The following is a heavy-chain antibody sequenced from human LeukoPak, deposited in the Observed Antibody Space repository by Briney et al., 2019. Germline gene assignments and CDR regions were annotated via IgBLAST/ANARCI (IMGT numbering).Heavy chain of an antibody. CDR3: SRRMFTADWHLDL. Sequence: PGGSLRLSCAASGFTFSGSDIRWARQASGKGLEWVGRIKTKAESYATAYVVSVKGRFTLSRDDSKNTAFLQMNSLKTEDTAVYYCSRRMFTADWHLDLWGRGTLVTVSS. J-gene: IGHJ2*01. CDR2: IKTKAESYAT. D-gene: IGHD3-10*02. V-gene: IGHV3-73*01. CDR1: GFTFSGSD.